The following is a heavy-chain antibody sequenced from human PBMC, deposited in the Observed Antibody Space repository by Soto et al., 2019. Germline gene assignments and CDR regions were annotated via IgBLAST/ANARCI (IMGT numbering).Heavy chain of an antibody. D-gene: IGHD2-15*01. CDR2: INSDGSVS. V-gene: IGHV3-74*02. J-gene: IGHJ6*03. CDR3: ARADCVGGTCYSLAGSFYYYMDV. CDR1: GFTFSNYW. Sequence: EVQLLECWGGVVQPGGSLRLSWAAAGFTFSNYWMYWVRQAPGKGLEGVSRINSDGSVSSHADSVRGRLTISRDNVKNTLYLHMDSLRAEDTAVYFCARADCVGGTCYSLAGSFYYYMDVWGKGNTVTVFS.